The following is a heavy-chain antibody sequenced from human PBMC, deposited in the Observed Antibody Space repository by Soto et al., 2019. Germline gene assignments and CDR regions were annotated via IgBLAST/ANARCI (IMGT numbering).Heavy chain of an antibody. CDR1: GYIFTAYS. CDR2: VNPSGGST. J-gene: IGHJ1*01. CDR3: AREENCSDGICYSEYFQR. Sequence: GASVKVSCKASGYIFTAYSMHWVRQAPGQGLERMGVVNPSGGSTNYAQKFQGRITMTRDTSTSTVYMDLSSLTPEDTAVYYCAREENCSDGICYSEYFQRWGQGTLVTVSS. D-gene: IGHD2-15*01. V-gene: IGHV1-46*01.